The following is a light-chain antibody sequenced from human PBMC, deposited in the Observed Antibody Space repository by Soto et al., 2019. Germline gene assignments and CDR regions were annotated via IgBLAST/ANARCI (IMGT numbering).Light chain of an antibody. CDR2: DAS. J-gene: IGKJ4*01. V-gene: IGKV3-20*01. Sequence: EIGLTQSQGTLSLSPRERATLSCRASQIISNSYLARYQQKPGQAPRLLIYDASSRATGIPDRFSGSGSGTGFNLTISGLEPEDFAVYYCQHYSTSLLTFGGGTKVEIK. CDR3: QHYSTSLLT. CDR1: QIISNSY.